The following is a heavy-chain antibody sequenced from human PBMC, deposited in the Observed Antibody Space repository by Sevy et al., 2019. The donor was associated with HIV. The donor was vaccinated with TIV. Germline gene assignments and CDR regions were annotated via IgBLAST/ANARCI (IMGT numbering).Heavy chain of an antibody. CDR2: IKSKTDGGTT. D-gene: IGHD2-15*01. V-gene: IGHV3-15*01. J-gene: IGHJ3*02. CDR3: TTPDTVVVVAAAYAFDI. CDR1: GFTFSNAW. Sequence: GGSLRLSCAASGFTFSNAWMSWVRQAPGKGLEWVGRIKSKTDGGTTDYAAPVKGRFTISRDDSKNTLYLQMNSLKTEDTAVYYCTTPDTVVVVAAAYAFDIWGQGTMVTVSS.